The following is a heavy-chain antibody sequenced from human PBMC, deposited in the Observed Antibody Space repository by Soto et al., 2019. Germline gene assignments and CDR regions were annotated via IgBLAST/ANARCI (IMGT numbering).Heavy chain of an antibody. Sequence: LRLSCAASGFPFSSYGMHWVRQAPGKGLEWVAVISYDGRNKYYADSVKGRFTISRDNSKNTLYLQMSSLRPEDTAVYYCVKDGSSGWPYYYGMDVWGQGTTVTVSS. D-gene: IGHD6-19*01. V-gene: IGHV3-30*18. CDR1: GFPFSSYG. CDR3: VKDGSSGWPYYYGMDV. J-gene: IGHJ6*02. CDR2: ISYDGRNK.